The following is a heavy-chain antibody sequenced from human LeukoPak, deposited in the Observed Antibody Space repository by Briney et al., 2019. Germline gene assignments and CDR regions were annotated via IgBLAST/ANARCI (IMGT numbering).Heavy chain of an antibody. J-gene: IGHJ5*02. CDR3: ARDPREYCSSTSCYNWFDP. D-gene: IGHD2-2*01. Sequence: ASVKVSCKASGYTFTSYGISWVRQAPGQGLEWMGWISAYNSNTNYAQKLQGRVTMTTDTSTSTAYMELRSLRSDDTAVYYCARDPREYCSSTSCYNWFDPWGQGTLVTVSS. CDR2: ISAYNSNT. V-gene: IGHV1-18*01. CDR1: GYTFTSYG.